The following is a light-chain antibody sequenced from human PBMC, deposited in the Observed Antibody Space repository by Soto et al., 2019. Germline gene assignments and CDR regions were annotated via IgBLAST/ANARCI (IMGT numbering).Light chain of an antibody. CDR2: DAS. V-gene: IGKV3-11*01. Sequence: EIVLTQSPGTLSLSPGERATLSCRASSSVSTYLAWYQQKPGQAPRLLIYDASNRVTGIPARFSGSGSGTDSTLTISSLEPEDFAVYYCKQRRNWPWTFGKGTKVEIK. CDR3: KQRRNWPWT. CDR1: SSVSTY. J-gene: IGKJ1*01.